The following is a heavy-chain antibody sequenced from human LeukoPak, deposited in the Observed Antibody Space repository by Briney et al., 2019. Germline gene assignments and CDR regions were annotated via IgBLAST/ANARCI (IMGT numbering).Heavy chain of an antibody. D-gene: IGHD2-21*01. CDR1: GGSITSYY. CDR2: IFYSGTT. V-gene: IGHV4-59*01. J-gene: IGHJ3*02. CDR3: ARDRGIPLDI. Sequence: SETLSLTCTVSGGSITSYYWSWIRQPPGKGLEWIGYIFYSGTTNYNPSLKSRVTISVDTSKNQFSLKLTSVTAADTAVYYCARDRGIPLDIWGQGTMVTVSS.